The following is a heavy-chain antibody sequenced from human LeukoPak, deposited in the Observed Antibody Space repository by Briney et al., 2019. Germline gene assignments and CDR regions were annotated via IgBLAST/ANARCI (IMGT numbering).Heavy chain of an antibody. CDR2: ITWDGGST. J-gene: IGHJ4*02. Sequence: PGGSLRLSCAASGFTFDDYTMHWVRQAPGKGLEWVSLITWDGGSTYYADSVKGRFTISRDNSKNSLYLQMISLRTEDTALYYCAKGKNTGSYLSHVDYWGQGTLVTVSS. V-gene: IGHV3-43*01. CDR3: AKGKNTGSYLSHVDY. CDR1: GFTFDDYT. D-gene: IGHD3-10*01.